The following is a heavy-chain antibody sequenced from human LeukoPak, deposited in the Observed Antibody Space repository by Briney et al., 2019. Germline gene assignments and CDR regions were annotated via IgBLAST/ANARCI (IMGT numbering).Heavy chain of an antibody. V-gene: IGHV4-61*01. J-gene: IGHJ4*02. Sequence: SETLSLTCTVSGGSVNSGSSYWSWIRQPPGEGLEWIGCISYSGSTNYNPSLRSRVTMSLDTSKNQFSLTLSSVTAADTAVYFCATRRVGATFDYWGQGTLVTVSS. CDR2: ISYSGST. CDR1: GGSVNSGSSY. CDR3: ATRRVGATFDY. D-gene: IGHD1-26*01.